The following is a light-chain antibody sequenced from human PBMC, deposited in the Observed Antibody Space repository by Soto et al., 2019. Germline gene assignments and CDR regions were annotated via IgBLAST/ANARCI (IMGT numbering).Light chain of an antibody. J-gene: IGLJ2*01. CDR3: SSYTSSSTLWVV. CDR1: SSDVGGYNY. V-gene: IGLV2-14*01. Sequence: QSALTQPASVSGSPGQSITISCTGTSSDVGGYNYVSWYQQHPGKAPKLMIYDVTNRPSGVSNRFSGSKSGNTASLTISGLQAEDEADYYYSSYTSSSTLWVVFGGGTKLTVL. CDR2: DVT.